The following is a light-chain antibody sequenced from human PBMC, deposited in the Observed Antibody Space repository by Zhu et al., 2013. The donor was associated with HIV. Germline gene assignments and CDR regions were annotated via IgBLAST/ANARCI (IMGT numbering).Light chain of an antibody. CDR2: WAS. Sequence: DIVMTQSPDSLAVSLGERATINCKSSQSVLYSSNNKNYLAWYQQNPGQPPKVLIYWASTRESGVPDRFSGSGSGTDFTLTISSLQADDVAVYYCQQYYSTPRTFGQGTKVEIK. V-gene: IGKV4-1*01. CDR1: QSVLYSSNNKNY. CDR3: QQYYSTPRT. J-gene: IGKJ1*01.